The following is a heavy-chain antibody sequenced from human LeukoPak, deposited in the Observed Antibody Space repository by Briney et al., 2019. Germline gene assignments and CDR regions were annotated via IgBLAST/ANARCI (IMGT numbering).Heavy chain of an antibody. CDR2: ISAYNGNT. CDR3: ATYDSRLNAFDI. D-gene: IGHD3-22*01. J-gene: IGHJ3*02. Sequence: ASVKVSCKASGYTFTSYGISWVRQAPGQGLEWTGWISAYNGNTNYAQKLQGRVTMTTDTSTSTAYMELRSLRSDDTAVYYCATYDSRLNAFDIWGQGTMVTVSS. CDR1: GYTFTSYG. V-gene: IGHV1-18*01.